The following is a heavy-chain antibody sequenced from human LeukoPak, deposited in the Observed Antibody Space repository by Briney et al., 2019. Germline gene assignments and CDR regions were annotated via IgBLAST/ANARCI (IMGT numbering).Heavy chain of an antibody. Sequence: SETLSLTCTVSGGSISSYYWSWIRPPPGKGLEWVGYIYYSGSTNYNPSLKSRVTISVDTSKNQYSLKLSSVTAADTAVYYCARLVTPTLYYYYYYYMDVWGKGTTVTVSS. J-gene: IGHJ6*03. D-gene: IGHD2-15*01. CDR2: IYYSGST. CDR3: ARLVTPTLYYYYYYYMDV. V-gene: IGHV4-59*01. CDR1: GGSISSYY.